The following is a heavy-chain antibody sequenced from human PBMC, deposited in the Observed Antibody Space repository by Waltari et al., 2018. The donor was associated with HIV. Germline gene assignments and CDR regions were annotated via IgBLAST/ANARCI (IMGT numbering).Heavy chain of an antibody. J-gene: IGHJ3*02. CDR3: ARDTSFWSSPDLDAFDI. CDR2: ISSRSSYI. D-gene: IGHD3-3*01. Sequence: EVQLVESGGGLVKPGGSLRLSCAASGFTFSSYSMNWVRQAPGKGLEWVSSISSRSSYIYYADSVKGRFTISRDNAKNSLYLQMNSLRAEDTAVYYCARDTSFWSSPDLDAFDIWGQGTMVTVSS. CDR1: GFTFSSYS. V-gene: IGHV3-21*01.